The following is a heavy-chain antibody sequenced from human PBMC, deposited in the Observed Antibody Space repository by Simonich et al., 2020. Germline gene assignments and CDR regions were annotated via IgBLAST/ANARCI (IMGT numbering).Heavy chain of an antibody. Sequence: EVQLVESGGGLVKPGGSLRLSCAASGFTFSSYSMNWVRQAPGKGLEWVSSISSSSSYIYYADSVKGRFPISRDNAKNSLYLQMNSLRAEDTAVYYCARWIAVAGTGAYGMDVWGQGTRSPSP. V-gene: IGHV3-21*01. J-gene: IGHJ6*02. D-gene: IGHD6-19*01. CDR2: ISSSSSYI. CDR3: ARWIAVAGTGAYGMDV. CDR1: GFTFSSYS.